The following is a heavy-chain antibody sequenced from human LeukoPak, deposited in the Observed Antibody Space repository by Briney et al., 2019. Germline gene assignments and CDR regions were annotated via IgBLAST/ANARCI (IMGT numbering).Heavy chain of an antibody. D-gene: IGHD5-18*01. Sequence: PSETLSLTCTVSGGSISSSSYFWGWIRQPPGKGLEWIGYIYYSGSTYYNPSLKSRVTISVDTSKNQFSLKLSSVTAADTAVYYCAIRVDTAMVIDYWGQGTLVTVSS. CDR3: AIRVDTAMVIDY. CDR1: GGSISSSSYF. V-gene: IGHV4-30-4*08. J-gene: IGHJ4*02. CDR2: IYYSGST.